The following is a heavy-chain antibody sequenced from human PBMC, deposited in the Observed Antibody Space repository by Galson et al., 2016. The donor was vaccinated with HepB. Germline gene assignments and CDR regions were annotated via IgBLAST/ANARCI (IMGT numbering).Heavy chain of an antibody. Sequence: SLRLSCAASGFSFSDYHMTWIRQAPGKGLEWLSYTTRSGDSVFYAPSAKGRFTVSRDNAKRSLYLEIHNLRDEDTAVYYCTRENPAAYDYWGQGTLVAVSS. CDR1: GFSFSDYH. CDR3: TRENPAAYDY. CDR2: TTRSGDSV. V-gene: IGHV3-11*01. J-gene: IGHJ4*02. D-gene: IGHD6-13*01.